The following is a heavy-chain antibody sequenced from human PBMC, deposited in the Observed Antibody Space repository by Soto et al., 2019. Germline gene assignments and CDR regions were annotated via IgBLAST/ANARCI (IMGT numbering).Heavy chain of an antibody. CDR3: ARDSSAPTLYIFDS. CDR2: INNIGSSI. Sequence: GGSLRLSCAASGFTFSSHWMHWVRQVPGKGLVWVARINNIGSSISYADSVKGRFTISRDNARNTLYLQMNSLRDEDTAVYFCARDSSAPTLYIFDSWGQGTLVTVSS. V-gene: IGHV3-74*01. D-gene: IGHD3-22*01. CDR1: GFTFSSHW. J-gene: IGHJ5*01.